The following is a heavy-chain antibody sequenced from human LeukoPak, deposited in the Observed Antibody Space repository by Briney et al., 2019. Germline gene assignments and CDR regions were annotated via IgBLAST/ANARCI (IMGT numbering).Heavy chain of an antibody. CDR1: GGSFSGYY. Sequence: SETLSLTCAVYGGSFSGYYWSWIRQPPGKGLECIGEINHSGSTNYNPSLKSRVTISVYTSKNQFSLKLSSVTAADTAVYYCARGFIAVALTYYYYYMDVWGKGTTVSVFS. D-gene: IGHD6-19*01. V-gene: IGHV4-34*01. CDR3: ARGFIAVALTYYYYYMDV. CDR2: INHSGST. J-gene: IGHJ6*03.